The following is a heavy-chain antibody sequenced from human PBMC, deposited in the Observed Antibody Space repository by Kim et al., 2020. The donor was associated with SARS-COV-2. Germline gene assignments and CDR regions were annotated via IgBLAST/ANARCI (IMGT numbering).Heavy chain of an antibody. D-gene: IGHD3-10*01. CDR3: AAAYYYGSGALDP. Sequence: DTVKGRLTISRDNSKNTLYLQMNSLRVEDPASYFCAAAYYYGSGALDPWGQGTLVTVSA. J-gene: IGHJ5*02. V-gene: IGHV3-23*01.